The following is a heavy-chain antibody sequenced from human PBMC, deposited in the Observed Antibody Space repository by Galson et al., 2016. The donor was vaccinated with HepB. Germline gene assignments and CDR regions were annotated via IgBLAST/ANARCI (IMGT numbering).Heavy chain of an antibody. CDR1: GGTFKRFA. CDR2: IIPIFATA. CDR3: ARGSHYYDSSGPFAY. Sequence: SVKVSCKASGGTFKRFAFSWVRQAPGQGLEWMGRIIPIFATANYAQRFHGRVTITADESTSTAYMELSSLRSEDTAVYYCARGSHYYDSSGPFAYWGQGTLVTVSS. D-gene: IGHD3-22*01. V-gene: IGHV1-69*13. J-gene: IGHJ4*02.